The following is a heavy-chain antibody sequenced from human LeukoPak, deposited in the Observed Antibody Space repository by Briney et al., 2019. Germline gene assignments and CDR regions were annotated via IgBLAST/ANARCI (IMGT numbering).Heavy chain of an antibody. CDR1: GGSFSGYY. Sequence: PSETLSLTCAVYGGSFSGYYWSWIRQPPGKGLEWIGEINHSGSTNYNPSLKSRVTISVDTSKNQFSLKLSSVTAADTAVYYCARDPDYYYGTNWFDPWGQGTLVTVSS. J-gene: IGHJ5*02. D-gene: IGHD3-10*01. V-gene: IGHV4-34*01. CDR3: ARDPDYYYGTNWFDP. CDR2: INHSGST.